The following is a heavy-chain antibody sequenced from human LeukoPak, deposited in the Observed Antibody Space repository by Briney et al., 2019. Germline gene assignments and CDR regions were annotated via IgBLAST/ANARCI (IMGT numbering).Heavy chain of an antibody. V-gene: IGHV3-30*04. J-gene: IGHJ4*02. CDR3: ARVTHSGGDWRHDY. Sequence: PGRSLRLSCVASGFTFSSYAMHWVRQAPGKGLEWVAVISYDGSNKYYADSVKGRFTISRDNSKNTLYLQMNSLRAEDTAVYYCARVTHSGGDWRHDYWGQGTLVTVSS. CDR2: ISYDGSNK. D-gene: IGHD2-21*02. CDR1: GFTFSSYA.